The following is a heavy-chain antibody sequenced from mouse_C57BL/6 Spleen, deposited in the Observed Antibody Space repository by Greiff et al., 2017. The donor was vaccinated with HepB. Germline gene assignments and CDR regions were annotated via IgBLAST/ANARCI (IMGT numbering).Heavy chain of an antibody. CDR3: ARENDGSSYWYFDV. CDR1: GYTFTSYW. CDR2: IDPNSGGT. Sequence: QVQLQQSGAELVKPGASVKLSCKASGYTFTSYWMHWVKQRPGRGLEWIGRIDPNSGGTKYNEKFKSKATLTVDKPSSTAYMQRSSLTSEDAAVYDGARENDGSSYWYFDVWGTGTTVTVSS. D-gene: IGHD1-1*01. J-gene: IGHJ1*03. V-gene: IGHV1-72*01.